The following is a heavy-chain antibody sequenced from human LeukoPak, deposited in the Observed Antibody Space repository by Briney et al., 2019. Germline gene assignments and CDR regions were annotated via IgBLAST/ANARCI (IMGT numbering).Heavy chain of an antibody. J-gene: IGHJ6*04. V-gene: IGHV3-7*03. CDR2: IKKDGSEK. CDR1: GFTLSRYW. CDR3: AKHTLHVDTAMAYEFYYYGMDV. Sequence: GGSLRLSCAASGFTLSRYWMSWVRQAPGKGLEWVANIKKDGSEKYYVDSVKGRFTISRDNAKNSLYLQMNSLRTHYTSIYSCAKHTLHVDTAMAYEFYYYGMDVWGNGTPFTVSS. D-gene: IGHD5-18*01.